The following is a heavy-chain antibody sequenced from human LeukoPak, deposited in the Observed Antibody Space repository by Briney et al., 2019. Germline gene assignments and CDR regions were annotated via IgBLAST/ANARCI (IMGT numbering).Heavy chain of an antibody. V-gene: IGHV1-69*04. CDR3: ARYRDYYDSSGYLDY. Sequence: GASVKVSCKASGGTFSSYAISWVRQAPGQGLEWVGRIIPILGIANYAQKFQGRVTITADKSTSTAYMELSSLRSEDTAVYYCARYRDYYDSSGYLDYWGQGTLVTVSS. J-gene: IGHJ4*02. CDR1: GGTFSSYA. CDR2: IIPILGIA. D-gene: IGHD3-22*01.